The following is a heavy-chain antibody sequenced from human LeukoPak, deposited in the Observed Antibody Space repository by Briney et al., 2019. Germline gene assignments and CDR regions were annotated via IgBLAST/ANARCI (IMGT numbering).Heavy chain of an antibody. CDR3: ARGDCSSTICYSPMDV. V-gene: IGHV4-38-2*02. CDR2: IYRTGST. Sequence: SETLSLTCTVSGYSINSGYYWVWIRQPPGKGLEWIGRIYRTGSTNYNPSLKSRVTISVDTSKNQFSLKVRFVTAADTAVSYCARGDCSSTICYSPMDVWGKGTTVTVSS. J-gene: IGHJ6*03. D-gene: IGHD2-2*01. CDR1: GYSINSGYY.